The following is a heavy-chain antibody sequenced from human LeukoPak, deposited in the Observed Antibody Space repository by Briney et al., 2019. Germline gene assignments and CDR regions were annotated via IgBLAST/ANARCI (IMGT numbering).Heavy chain of an antibody. V-gene: IGHV1-2*02. D-gene: IGHD6-13*01. J-gene: IGHJ6*03. CDR1: GYTFTGYY. CDR2: INPNSGGT. CDR3: ARGIHSSSWYYHYYYYMDV. Sequence: GASVKVSCKASGYTFTGYYMHWVRQAPGQGLEWMGWINPNSGGTNYAQKLQGRVTMTTDTSTSTAYMELRSLRSDDTAVYYCARGIHSSSWYYHYYYYMDVWGKGTTVTVS.